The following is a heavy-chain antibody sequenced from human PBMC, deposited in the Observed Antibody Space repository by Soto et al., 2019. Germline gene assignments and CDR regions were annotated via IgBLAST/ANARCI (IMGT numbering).Heavy chain of an antibody. CDR2: ISAYNGNT. V-gene: IGHV1-18*01. J-gene: IGHJ4*02. Sequence: SAEVSCEASRYAYASRCLWWRRHAPGQGLEWMGWISAYNGNTNYAQKLQGRVTMTTDTSTSTAYMELRSLRSDDTAVYYCAKGDMIRGVKLGPAYWGQGTLVTVTS. CDR1: RYAYASRC. D-gene: IGHD3-22*01. CDR3: AKGDMIRGVKLGPAY.